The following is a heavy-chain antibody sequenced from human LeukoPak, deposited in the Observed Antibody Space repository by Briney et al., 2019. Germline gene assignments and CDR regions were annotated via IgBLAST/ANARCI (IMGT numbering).Heavy chain of an antibody. V-gene: IGHV1-69*04. J-gene: IGHJ4*02. CDR2: IIPILGIA. Sequence: SVKVSCKASGGTFSSYAISWVRQAPGQGLEWMGRIIPILGIANYAQKFQGRVTITADKSTSTAYMELSSLRAEDTAVYYCAKTQAPVFSSGWSFFDYWGQGTLVTVSS. CDR3: AKTQAPVFSSGWSFFDY. D-gene: IGHD6-19*01. CDR1: GGTFSSYA.